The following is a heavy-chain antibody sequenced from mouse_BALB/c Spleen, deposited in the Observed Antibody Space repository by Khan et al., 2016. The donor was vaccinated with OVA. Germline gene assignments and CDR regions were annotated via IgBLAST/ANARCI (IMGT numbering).Heavy chain of an antibody. V-gene: IGHV3-2*02. J-gene: IGHJ2*01. Sequence: EVQLQESGPGLVKPSQSLSLTCTVTGYSITSGYAWNWIRQFPGNKLEWMGYISYSGVTSYTPSLKSRSSITRDTSKNQFFLQLNSVTTEDTATYYCARGNYYVYYCDYWGQGTTLTVSS. CDR2: ISYSGVT. CDR3: ARGNYYVYYCDY. D-gene: IGHD1-1*01. CDR1: GYSITSGYA.